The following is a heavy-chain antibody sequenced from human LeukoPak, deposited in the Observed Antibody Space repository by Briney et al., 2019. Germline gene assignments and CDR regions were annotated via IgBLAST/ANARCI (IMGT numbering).Heavy chain of an antibody. CDR1: GFFFSDYT. J-gene: IGHJ4*02. V-gene: IGHV3-48*01. CDR3: ARVTYRVSPSPFDS. D-gene: IGHD1-26*01. CDR2: ISSSSTLI. Sequence: PGGSLRLSCTASGFFFSDYTMNWIRQAPGKGLEWVSSISSSSTLISYADSVKGRFTISRDNAKNSMYLQMNSPRAEDTAVYYCARVTYRVSPSPFDSWGQGTLVTVSS.